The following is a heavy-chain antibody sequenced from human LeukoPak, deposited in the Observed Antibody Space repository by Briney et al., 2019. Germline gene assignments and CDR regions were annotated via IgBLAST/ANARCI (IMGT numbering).Heavy chain of an antibody. CDR1: GGSISSGSYY. CDR3: ARECYDSSDYENLNFDY. J-gene: IGHJ4*02. CDR2: IYTSGST. Sequence: SETLSLTCTVSGGSISSGSYYWSWIRQPAGKGLEWIGRIYTSGSTNYNPSLKSRVTISVDTSKNQFSLKLSSVTAADTAVYYCARECYDSSDYENLNFDYWGQGTLVTVSS. V-gene: IGHV4-61*02. D-gene: IGHD3-22*01.